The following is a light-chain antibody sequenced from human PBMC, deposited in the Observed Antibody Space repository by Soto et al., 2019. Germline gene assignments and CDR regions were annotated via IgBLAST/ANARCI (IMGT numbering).Light chain of an antibody. J-gene: IGKJ3*01. CDR3: QQYYRAHFP. Sequence: DIVLTQSPDSLSVSLGERATINCKSSQSVLFGAYNKNYLAWYQQKSGQPPRLLIFWASTRESGVPDRFSGSGSETDFTLTIDNLQAEDVAVYYCQQYYRAHFPFGPGTRVDLK. CDR2: WAS. CDR1: QSVLFGAYNKNY. V-gene: IGKV4-1*01.